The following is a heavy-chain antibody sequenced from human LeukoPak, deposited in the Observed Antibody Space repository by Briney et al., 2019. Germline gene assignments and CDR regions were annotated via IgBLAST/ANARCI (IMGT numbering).Heavy chain of an antibody. CDR1: GFTFSSYW. J-gene: IGHJ4*02. D-gene: IGHD7-27*01. CDR2: INSDGSNT. CDR3: ARVGETGDSDY. Sequence: PGGSLRLSCAASGFTFSSYWMHWVRQAPGKGLVWVSRINSDGSNTSYADSVKGRFTISRDNAKNTLYLQMNSLRAEDTAVYYCARVGETGDSDYWGQGTLVTVSS. V-gene: IGHV3-74*01.